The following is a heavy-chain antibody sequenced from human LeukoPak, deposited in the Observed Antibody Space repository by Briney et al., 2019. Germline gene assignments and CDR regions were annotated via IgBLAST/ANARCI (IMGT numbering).Heavy chain of an antibody. CDR1: GFTFSSYW. V-gene: IGHV3-7*01. J-gene: IGHJ4*02. CDR3: ARDGGLAAAGSRQSYFDH. Sequence: GGSLRLSCAASGFTFSSYWMSWVRQAPGKGLEWVANIKQDGSEKYYVDSVKGRFTISRDNAKNSLYLQMNSLRAEDTAVYYCARDGGLAAAGSRQSYFDHWGQGTLVTVSS. D-gene: IGHD6-13*01. CDR2: IKQDGSEK.